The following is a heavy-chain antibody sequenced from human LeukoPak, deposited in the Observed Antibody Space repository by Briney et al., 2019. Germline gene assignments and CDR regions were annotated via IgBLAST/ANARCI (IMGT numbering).Heavy chain of an antibody. J-gene: IGHJ4*02. CDR3: ARVTSGYPDY. D-gene: IGHD3-22*01. Sequence: SETLSLTCTVSGGSISSYYWSWIRQPPGKGLEWIGYIYYSGSTNYNPSLMSRVTISVDTSKNQFPLKLSSVTAADTAVYYCARVTSGYPDYWGQGTLVTVSS. CDR2: IYYSGST. V-gene: IGHV4-59*01. CDR1: GGSISSYY.